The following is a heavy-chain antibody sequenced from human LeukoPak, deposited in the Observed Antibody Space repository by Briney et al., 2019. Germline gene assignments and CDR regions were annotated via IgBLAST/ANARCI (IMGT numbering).Heavy chain of an antibody. V-gene: IGHV3-7*01. CDR1: GFTFSSYW. CDR2: IKQDGSEK. CDR3: ARAHYGSGSYSPYYMDV. Sequence: GGSLRLSCAASGFTFSSYWMSWVRQAPGKGLEWVANIKQDGSEKYYVDSVKGRFTISRDNAKNSLYLQMNSLRAEDTAVYYCARAHYGSGSYSPYYMDVWGKGTTVTVSS. D-gene: IGHD3-10*01. J-gene: IGHJ6*03.